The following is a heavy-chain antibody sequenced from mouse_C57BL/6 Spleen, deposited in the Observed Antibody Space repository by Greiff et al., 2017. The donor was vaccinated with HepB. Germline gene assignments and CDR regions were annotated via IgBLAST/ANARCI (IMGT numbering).Heavy chain of an antibody. CDR2: IRSKSNNYAT. CDR3: VREELLWYPNAMDY. D-gene: IGHD2-1*01. CDR1: GFSFNTYA. J-gene: IGHJ4*01. Sequence: EVKLQESGGGLVQPKGSLKLSCAASGFSFNTYAMNWVRQAPGKGLEWVARIRSKSNNYATYYADSVKDRFTISRDDSESMLYLQMNNLKTEDTAMYYCVREELLWYPNAMDYWGQGTSVTVSS. V-gene: IGHV10-1*01.